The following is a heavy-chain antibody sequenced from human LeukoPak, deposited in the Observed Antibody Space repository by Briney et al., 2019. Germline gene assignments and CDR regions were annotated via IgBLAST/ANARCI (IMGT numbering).Heavy chain of an antibody. Sequence: GGSLRLSCAASGFTFSSYAMSWVRQAPGKGLEWVSAISGSGGSTYYADSVKGRFTISRDNSKNTLYLQMNSLRAEDTAVYYCAKARSRIAAAGKSVYYFAYWGQGTLVTVSS. V-gene: IGHV3-23*01. CDR1: GFTFSSYA. CDR3: AKARSRIAAAGKSVYYFAY. D-gene: IGHD6-13*01. CDR2: ISGSGGST. J-gene: IGHJ4*02.